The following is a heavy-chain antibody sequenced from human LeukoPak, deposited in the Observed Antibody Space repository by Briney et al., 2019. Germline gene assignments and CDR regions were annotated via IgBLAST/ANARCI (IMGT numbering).Heavy chain of an antibody. CDR1: GFTFSTYW. V-gene: IGHV3-74*01. D-gene: IGHD3-22*01. CDR3: ARAPSEIGGYYPEYFRH. Sequence: TGGSLRLSCAASGFTFSTYWMHWVRQAPGKGLVWVSFIKSVGGKKYADSVKGRFTISRGNAKKTVSLQMNSLSSEDTSVCYCARAPSEIGGYYPEYFRHWGQGTLVTVSS. CDR2: IKSVGGK. J-gene: IGHJ1*01.